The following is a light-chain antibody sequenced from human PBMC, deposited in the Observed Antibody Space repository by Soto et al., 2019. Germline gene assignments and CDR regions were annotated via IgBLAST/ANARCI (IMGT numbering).Light chain of an antibody. CDR1: QSVSSN. V-gene: IGKV3-15*01. Sequence: EIVMTQSPATLSGSPGERDTLSCRASQSVSSNLAWYQQKPGQAPRFPIYGASTRATGIPARFSGSGSGTEFTLTISSLQSEDFAVYYCKQYDNVPLTFGGETKVEIX. CDR2: GAS. J-gene: IGKJ4*01. CDR3: KQYDNVPLT.